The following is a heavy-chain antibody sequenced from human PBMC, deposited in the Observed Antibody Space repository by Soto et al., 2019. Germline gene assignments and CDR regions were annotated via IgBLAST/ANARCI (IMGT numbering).Heavy chain of an antibody. CDR2: IYYSGST. J-gene: IGHJ4*02. D-gene: IGHD3-16*01. Sequence: QVQMQESGPGLVKPSETLSLTCTVSGGSISSYYWSWIRQPPGKGLEWIGYIYYSGSTNYNPSLKSLVTISVDTSKNQFSLKLSSVTAADTAVYYCARRYGGNCDYWGQGTLVTVSS. CDR3: ARRYGGNCDY. CDR1: GGSISSYY. V-gene: IGHV4-59*01.